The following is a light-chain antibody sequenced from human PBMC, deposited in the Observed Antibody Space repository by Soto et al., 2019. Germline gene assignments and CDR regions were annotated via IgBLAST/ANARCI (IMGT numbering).Light chain of an antibody. CDR3: QQYQNSPRT. V-gene: IGKV3-20*01. Sequence: ETVLTQSPGTLSLSPGERATVSCRASQSVGGSSLAWYQQRPGQDPRLLIYDTSKRATGIPDRFSGSGSGTDFTLTISRLEPEDFAVYYCQQYQNSPRTFGQGTKVDIK. J-gene: IGKJ1*01. CDR2: DTS. CDR1: QSVGGSS.